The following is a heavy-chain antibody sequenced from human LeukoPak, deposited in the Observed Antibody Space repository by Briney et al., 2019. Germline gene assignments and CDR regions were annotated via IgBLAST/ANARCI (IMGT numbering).Heavy chain of an antibody. J-gene: IGHJ6*03. CDR1: GGSFSGYY. D-gene: IGHD3-22*01. CDR3: ARTYYDSSRNSYYYYMDV. V-gene: IGHV4-34*01. CDR2: INHSGST. Sequence: SETLSLTCAVYGGSFSGYYWSWIRQPPGKGLEWIGEINHSGSTNYNPSLKSRITISVDTSKNQFSLKLSSVTAADTAVYYCARTYYDSSRNSYYYYMDVWGKGTTVTVSS.